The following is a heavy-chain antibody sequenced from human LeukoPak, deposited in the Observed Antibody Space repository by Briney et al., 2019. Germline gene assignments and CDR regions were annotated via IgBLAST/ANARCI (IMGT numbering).Heavy chain of an antibody. CDR1: GFTFSSYS. Sequence: GSLRLSCAASGFTFSSYSMNWVRQAPGKGLEWVSSISSSSSYIYYADSVKGRFTISRDNAKNSLYLQMNSLRAEDTAVYYCARDFGVLQLWEAFDIWGQGTMVTVSS. V-gene: IGHV3-21*01. CDR2: ISSSSSYI. J-gene: IGHJ3*02. D-gene: IGHD5-18*01. CDR3: ARDFGVLQLWEAFDI.